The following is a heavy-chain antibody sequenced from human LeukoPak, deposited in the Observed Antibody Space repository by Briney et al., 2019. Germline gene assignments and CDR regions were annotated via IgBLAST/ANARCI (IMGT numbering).Heavy chain of an antibody. J-gene: IGHJ4*02. V-gene: IGHV3-9*01. D-gene: IGHD1-26*01. CDR3: ARGRIVVPTGAFDY. CDR1: GFTFDDYA. Sequence: PGGSLRLSCAASGFTFDDYAMHWVRQAPGKGLEWVSGISWNSGSIGYADSVKGRFTISRDNAKNTLYLQMNSLRAEDTAVYYCARGRIVVPTGAFDYWGQGTLVTVSS. CDR2: ISWNSGSI.